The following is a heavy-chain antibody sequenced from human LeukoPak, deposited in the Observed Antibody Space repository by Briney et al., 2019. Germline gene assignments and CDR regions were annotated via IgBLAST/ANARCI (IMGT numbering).Heavy chain of an antibody. V-gene: IGHV4-39*01. Sequence: SETLSLTCTVPGGSISSSSFFWGWIRQPPGKGLEWIGTIYYSGTTYYNPSLTSRVTLSVDTSKNQFSLRLSSVTAADTAVYYCARQSNPDYSWGALDYWGQGTLVTVSS. CDR2: IYYSGTT. CDR1: GGSISSSSFF. J-gene: IGHJ4*02. CDR3: ARQSNPDYSWGALDY. D-gene: IGHD2-15*01.